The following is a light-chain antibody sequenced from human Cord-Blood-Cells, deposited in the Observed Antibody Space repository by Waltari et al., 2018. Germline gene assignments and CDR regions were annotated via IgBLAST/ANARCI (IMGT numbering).Light chain of an antibody. V-gene: IGKV1-39*01. Sequence: DILMTQSPSSLSASVGVRVTVTCRASQSISTYLIWYQQKPGKEPKLLIYAASSLQRGVPSRFGGSGSGTDFTLTISSLQPEDVATYYCQQNNSTLRTFGPGTKVDIK. CDR3: QQNNSTLRT. J-gene: IGKJ3*01. CDR1: QSISTY. CDR2: AAS.